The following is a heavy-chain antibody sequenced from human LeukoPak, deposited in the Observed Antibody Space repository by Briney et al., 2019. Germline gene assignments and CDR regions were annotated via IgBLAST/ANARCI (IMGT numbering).Heavy chain of an antibody. V-gene: IGHV4-59*01. D-gene: IGHD1-1*01. J-gene: IGHJ5*02. CDR2: IYYSGST. CDR3: ARATTGTYNWFDP. Sequence: SETLSLTCTVSGGSISGYYWSWIQQFPGKGLEWIGYIYYSGSTNYNPSLKSRVTISVDTSKNQFSLKLSSVTAADTAVYYCARATTGTYNWFDPWGQGTLVTVSS. CDR1: GGSISGYY.